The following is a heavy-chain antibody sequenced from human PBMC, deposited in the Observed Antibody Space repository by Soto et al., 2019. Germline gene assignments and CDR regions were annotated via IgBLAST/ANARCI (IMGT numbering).Heavy chain of an antibody. Sequence: ASVKVSCKASGYTFTSYAMHWVRQAPGQRLEWMGWINAGNGNTKYSQKFQGRVTITRDTSASTAYMELSSLRSEDTAVYYCARAPVLRFLEWLDYGMDVWGQGTTVTVSS. CDR3: ARAPVLRFLEWLDYGMDV. CDR1: GYTFTSYA. D-gene: IGHD3-3*01. CDR2: INAGNGNT. V-gene: IGHV1-3*01. J-gene: IGHJ6*02.